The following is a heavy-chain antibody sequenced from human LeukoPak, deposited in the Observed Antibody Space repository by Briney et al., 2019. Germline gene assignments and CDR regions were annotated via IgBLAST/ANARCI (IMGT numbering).Heavy chain of an antibody. Sequence: GSLRLSCAAPGFTFSSYGMHWVRQAPGQGLEWVAFIRYDVSNKYYADSVKGRFTISRDNSKNTLYLQMNSVRAEDTAVYYCAKDQAYCTGGNCYYYFYYLDVWGRGTTVTVSS. CDR2: IRYDVSNK. CDR1: GFTFSSYG. J-gene: IGHJ6*03. V-gene: IGHV3-30*02. CDR3: AKDQAYCTGGNCYYYFYYLDV. D-gene: IGHD2-15*01.